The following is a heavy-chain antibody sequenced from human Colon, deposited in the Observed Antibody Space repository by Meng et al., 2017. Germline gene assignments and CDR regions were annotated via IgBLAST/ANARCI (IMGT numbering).Heavy chain of an antibody. CDR1: GGSITNDNW. CDR3: ARDFHSTMTVFDS. V-gene: IGHV4-4*02. D-gene: IGHD3-22*01. CDR2: IFHAGNT. J-gene: IGHJ4*02. Sequence: QVQLQASGPGLVKPSGTLSLTCAVSGGSITNDNWWSWVRQPPGKGLEWIGEIFHAGNTNYNPSLKSRVTMSLDKSKNQFSLTLTSVTAADTAVYYCARDFHSTMTVFDSWGQGTLVTVSS.